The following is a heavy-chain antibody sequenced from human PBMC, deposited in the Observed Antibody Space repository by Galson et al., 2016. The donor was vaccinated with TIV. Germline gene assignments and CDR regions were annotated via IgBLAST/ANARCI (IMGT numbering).Heavy chain of an antibody. CDR2: ITGSSAIP. Sequence: SLRLSCAASGFPFSIYAMAWVRQAPGKGLEWVSGITGSSAIPYYTASVKGRFTISRDNSKTVLYLQIKSLRVDDTAVYFCAKDPLGGWFQNPFDYWGQGTLVTVTS. J-gene: IGHJ4*02. CDR1: GFPFSIYA. D-gene: IGHD6-19*01. CDR3: AKDPLGGWFQNPFDY. V-gene: IGHV3-23*01.